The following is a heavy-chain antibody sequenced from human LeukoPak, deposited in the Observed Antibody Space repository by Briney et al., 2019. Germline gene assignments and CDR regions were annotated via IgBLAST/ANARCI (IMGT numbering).Heavy chain of an antibody. CDR1: GDSVSTNSAA. D-gene: IGHD5-12*01. CDR2: RYYRSKWYN. Sequence: SQTLSLTCAISGDSVSTNSAAWDWIRQSPSRGLEWLGRRYYRSKWYNDYAVSVKSRITINPDTSKNQFSLQLNSVTPEDTAVYYCARDKGGSGYDHLDSWGQGTLVTVSS. CDR3: ARDKGGSGYDHLDS. V-gene: IGHV6-1*01. J-gene: IGHJ4*02.